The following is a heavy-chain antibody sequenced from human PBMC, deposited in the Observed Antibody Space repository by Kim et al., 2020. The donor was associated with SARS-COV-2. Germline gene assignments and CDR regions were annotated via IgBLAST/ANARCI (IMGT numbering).Heavy chain of an antibody. V-gene: IGHV3-11*01. Sequence: GGSLRLSCAASGFTFSDYYMSWIRQAPGKGLEWVSYISSSGSTRYYADSVKGRFTISRDNAKNSLYLQMNSLRAEDTAVYYCARVVLFFCSSTSCYEDYWGQGTLVTVSS. D-gene: IGHD2-2*01. CDR2: ISSSGSTR. J-gene: IGHJ4*02. CDR3: ARVVLFFCSSTSCYEDY. CDR1: GFTFSDYY.